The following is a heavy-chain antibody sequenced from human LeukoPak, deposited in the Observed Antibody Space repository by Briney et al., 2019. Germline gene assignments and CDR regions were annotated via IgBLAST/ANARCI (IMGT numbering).Heavy chain of an antibody. CDR2: IYYSGSA. V-gene: IGHV4-31*02. CDR3: ARGSDFFDY. CDR1: GFTFSNYA. Sequence: KPGGSLRLSCAASGFTFSNYAMSWIRQHPGKGLEWIGFIYYSGSAYYNPSLKSRVSISIDTSKNQFSLTLNSVTAADTAVYYCARGSDFFDYWGQGTLVTVSS. J-gene: IGHJ4*02.